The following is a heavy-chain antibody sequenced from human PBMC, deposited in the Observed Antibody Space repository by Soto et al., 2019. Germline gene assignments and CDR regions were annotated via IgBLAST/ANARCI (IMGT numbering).Heavy chain of an antibody. D-gene: IGHD6-19*01. CDR3: ASLPQDVSPVPGNEGPDY. CDR2: INPDGSTT. CDR1: GFTFTNYW. Sequence: EVQLVESGGDLVQPGGSLRLSCAASGFTFTNYWMHWVRQAPGRGLLWISRINPDGSTTFYADSVKGRFTISRDNAKNTLYLQKNSLRGEDTAVYYCASLPQDVSPVPGNEGPDYWGQGTLVTVSS. V-gene: IGHV3-74*01. J-gene: IGHJ4*02.